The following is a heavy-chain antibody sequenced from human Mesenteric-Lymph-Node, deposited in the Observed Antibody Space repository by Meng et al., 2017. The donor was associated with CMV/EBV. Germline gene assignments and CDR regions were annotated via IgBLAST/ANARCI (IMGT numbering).Heavy chain of an antibody. CDR3: ARESGRYLSRPNDY. V-gene: IGHV1-18*01. D-gene: IGHD1-26*01. CDR1: GYTFTSHG. CDR2: ISAYNGNT. Sequence: ASVKVSCKASGYTFTSHGISWVRQAPGQGLEWMGWISAYNGNTNYGQKLQGRVTMTTDTSTSTAYMELRSLRSDDTAVYYCARESGRYLSRPNDYWGQGTLVTVSS. J-gene: IGHJ4*02.